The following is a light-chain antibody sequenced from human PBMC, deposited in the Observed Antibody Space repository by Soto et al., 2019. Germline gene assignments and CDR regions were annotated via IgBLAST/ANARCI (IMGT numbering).Light chain of an antibody. Sequence: DIQVTQSPSTLSAYVGDRVTITCRASQSISSWLAWYQQKPGKAPKLLIYKASTLQSGVPSRFSGSGSGTEFTLTISSLQPDDFATYYCQQYNSYSTWPFGQGTKVDIK. V-gene: IGKV1-5*03. J-gene: IGKJ1*01. CDR1: QSISSW. CDR2: KAS. CDR3: QQYNSYSTWP.